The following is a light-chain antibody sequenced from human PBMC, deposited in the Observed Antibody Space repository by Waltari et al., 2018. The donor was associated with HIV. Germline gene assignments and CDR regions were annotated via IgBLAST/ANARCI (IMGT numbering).Light chain of an antibody. Sequence: QSALTQPASVSGSPGQSIVLPCTGSSSDIDYYDYVSWYQQYPGQAPKALIYEVTSRPSGTSSRFSGSKSATTAFLAISKLQTDDEADYFCSSYTRRGTVVFGGGTRLTVL. J-gene: IGLJ2*01. CDR3: SSYTRRGTVV. V-gene: IGLV2-14*03. CDR1: SSDIDYYDY. CDR2: EVT.